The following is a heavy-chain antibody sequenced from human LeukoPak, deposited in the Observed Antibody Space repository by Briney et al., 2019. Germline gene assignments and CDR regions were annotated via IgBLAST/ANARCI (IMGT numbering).Heavy chain of an antibody. CDR1: GYIFTDYY. J-gene: IGHJ4*02. CDR3: ARGAEAETSPLDF. CDR2: FNPKSGAA. D-gene: IGHD6-13*01. Sequence: ASVKVSCKAAGYIFTDYYMHWVRQAPGQGREWLGWFNPKSGAAAYAQQFSCRVTMTRDTSINTDYMEIKRVTSDDTAVYYCARGAEAETSPLDFWGQGTLVIVS. V-gene: IGHV1-2*02.